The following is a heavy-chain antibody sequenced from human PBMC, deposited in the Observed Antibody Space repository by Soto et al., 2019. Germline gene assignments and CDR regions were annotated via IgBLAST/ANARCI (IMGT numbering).Heavy chain of an antibody. Sequence: PSETLSLTCTVSGGSLSSYYCGWIRQPPGKGLEWIGYIYYSGSTNYNPSLKSRVTISVDTSRNQFSLKLSSVTAADTAVYYCARDNGYSYGYTLDHWGQGTLVTVS. CDR1: GGSLSSYY. V-gene: IGHV4-59*01. D-gene: IGHD5-18*01. CDR2: IYYSGST. J-gene: IGHJ4*02. CDR3: ARDNGYSYGYTLDH.